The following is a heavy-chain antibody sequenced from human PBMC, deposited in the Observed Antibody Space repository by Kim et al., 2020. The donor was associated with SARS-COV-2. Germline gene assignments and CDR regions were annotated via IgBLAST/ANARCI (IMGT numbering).Heavy chain of an antibody. V-gene: IGHV4-31*03. CDR3: AREVMMATIRSGSSGWYFDY. CDR1: GGSISSGGYY. Sequence: SETLSLTCTVSGGSISSGGYYWSWIRQHPGKGLEWIGYIYYSGSTYYNPSLKSRVTISVDTSKNQFSLKLSSVTAADTAVYYCAREVMMATIRSGSSGWYFDYWGQGTLVTVSS. J-gene: IGHJ4*02. D-gene: IGHD6-19*01. CDR2: IYYSGST.